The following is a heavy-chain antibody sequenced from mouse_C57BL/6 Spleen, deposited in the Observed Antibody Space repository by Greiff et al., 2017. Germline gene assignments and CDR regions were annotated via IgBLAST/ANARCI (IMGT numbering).Heavy chain of an antibody. V-gene: IGHV1-61*01. J-gene: IGHJ4*01. D-gene: IGHD1-1*01. CDR3: ARHCSSPYYAMDY. CDR2: IYPSDSET. CDR1: GYTFTSYW. Sequence: QVQLQQPGAELVRPGSSVKLSCKASGYTFTSYWMDWVKQRPGQGLEWIGNIYPSDSETHYNQKFKDKATLTVDKSSSTAYMQLSSLTSEDSAVYYCARHCSSPYYAMDYWGQGTSVTVSS.